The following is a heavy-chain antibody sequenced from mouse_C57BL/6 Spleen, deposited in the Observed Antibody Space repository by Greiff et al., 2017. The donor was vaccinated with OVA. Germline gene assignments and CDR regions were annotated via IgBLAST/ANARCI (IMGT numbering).Heavy chain of an antibody. Sequence: DVKLVESGGGLVKPGGSLKLSCAASGFTFSSYTMSWVRQTPEKRLEWVATISGGGGNTYYPDSVKGRFTISRDNAKNTLYLQMSSLRSEDTALYYCARHDYGRNYYAMDYWGQGTSVTVSS. D-gene: IGHD1-1*01. CDR1: GFTFSSYT. J-gene: IGHJ4*01. CDR3: ARHDYGRNYYAMDY. CDR2: ISGGGGNT. V-gene: IGHV5-9*01.